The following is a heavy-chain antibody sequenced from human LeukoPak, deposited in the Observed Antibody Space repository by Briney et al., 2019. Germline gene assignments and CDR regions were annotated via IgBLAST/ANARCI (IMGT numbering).Heavy chain of an antibody. J-gene: IGHJ4*02. CDR3: ARDHAGWYFDY. D-gene: IGHD6-19*01. CDR1: GGSISNYY. Sequence: PSETLSLTCTVSGGSISNYYWSWIRQPPGKGLEWIGYIYYSGSTNYNPSLKSRVTISVDTSKNQFSLKLSSVTAADAAVYYCARDHAGWYFDYWGQGTLVTVSS. V-gene: IGHV4-59*12. CDR2: IYYSGST.